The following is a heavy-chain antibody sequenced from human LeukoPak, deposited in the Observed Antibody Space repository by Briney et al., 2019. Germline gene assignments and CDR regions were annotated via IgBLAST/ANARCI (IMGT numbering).Heavy chain of an antibody. CDR3: ARTDSLSSSWYLTDYYYYYGMDV. Sequence: GGSLRLSCAASGFTVSSNYMSWVRQAPGKGLEWVSVIYSGGSTYYADSVKGRFTISRDNSKNTLYLQMNSLRAKDTAVYYCARTDSLSSSWYLTDYYYYYGMDVWGQGTTVTVSS. V-gene: IGHV3-66*01. CDR2: IYSGGST. D-gene: IGHD6-13*01. CDR1: GFTVSSNY. J-gene: IGHJ6*02.